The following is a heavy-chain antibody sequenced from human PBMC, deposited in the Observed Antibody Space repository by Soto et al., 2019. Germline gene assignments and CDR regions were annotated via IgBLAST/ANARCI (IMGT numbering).Heavy chain of an antibody. CDR3: ARGNIANTYYDFWSGHYYGMDV. V-gene: IGHV3-21*01. Sequence: EVQLVESGGGLVKPGGSLRLSCAASGFTFRSYSMNWVRQAPGKGLEWVSSISSSSSYIYYADSVKGRFTISRDNAKNSLYLQMNSLRAEDTAVYYCARGNIANTYYDFWSGHYYGMDVWGQGTTVTVSS. CDR1: GFTFRSYS. J-gene: IGHJ6*02. D-gene: IGHD3-3*01. CDR2: ISSSSSYI.